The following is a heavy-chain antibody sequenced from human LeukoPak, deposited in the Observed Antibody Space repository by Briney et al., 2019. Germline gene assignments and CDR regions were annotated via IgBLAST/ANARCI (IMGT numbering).Heavy chain of an antibody. D-gene: IGHD6-13*01. Sequence: TGGSLRLSCAASGFTVSSNYMSWVRQAPGKGLEWVSVIYSGGSTYYADSVKGRFTISRDNSKNTLYLQMNSLRAEDTAVYYCAKRLIAAAGHPFDYWGQGTLVTVSS. CDR1: GFTVSSNY. V-gene: IGHV3-53*01. CDR2: IYSGGST. CDR3: AKRLIAAAGHPFDY. J-gene: IGHJ4*02.